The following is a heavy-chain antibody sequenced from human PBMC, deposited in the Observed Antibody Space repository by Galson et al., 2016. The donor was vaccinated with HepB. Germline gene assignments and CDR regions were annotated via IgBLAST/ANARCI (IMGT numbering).Heavy chain of an antibody. CDR2: INPNSGGT. J-gene: IGHJ6*03. Sequence: SVKVSCKASGYTFIDYFIHWVRQAPGQGLEWMGWINPNSGGTNSAQTFQGRVTMTRDRSIITAYMELTRLTSDDTAVYYCARAGGLGSPDTMDVWGKGTTVTVSS. V-gene: IGHV1-2*02. CDR3: ARAGGLGSPDTMDV. D-gene: IGHD2-15*01. CDR1: GYTFIDYF.